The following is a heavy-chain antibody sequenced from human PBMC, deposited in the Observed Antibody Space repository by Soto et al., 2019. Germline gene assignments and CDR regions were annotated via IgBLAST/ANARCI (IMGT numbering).Heavy chain of an antibody. Sequence: ASVKVSCKASGYTFTGYYMHWVRQAPGQGLEWMGWINPNSGGTNYPQKFQGRVTMTRDTSISPAYMELSRMRSADTAVYYCATVIQLWRFDCWGKGTRVTVSS. J-gene: IGHJ4*02. V-gene: IGHV1-2*02. CDR2: INPNSGGT. CDR3: ATVIQLWRFDC. CDR1: GYTFTGYY. D-gene: IGHD5-18*01.